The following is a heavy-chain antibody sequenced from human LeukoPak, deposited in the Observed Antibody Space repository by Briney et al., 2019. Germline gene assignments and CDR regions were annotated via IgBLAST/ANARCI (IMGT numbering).Heavy chain of an antibody. V-gene: IGHV4-61*02. CDR2: IYTSGST. D-gene: IGHD1-26*01. CDR1: GGSISSGSYY. Sequence: SQTQSLTCTVSGGSISSGSYYWSWIRQPAGKGLEWIGRIYTSGSTNYNPSLKSRVTISVDTSKNQFSLKLSSVTAADTAVYYCARETDSGWFDPWGQGTLVTVSS. J-gene: IGHJ5*02. CDR3: ARETDSGWFDP.